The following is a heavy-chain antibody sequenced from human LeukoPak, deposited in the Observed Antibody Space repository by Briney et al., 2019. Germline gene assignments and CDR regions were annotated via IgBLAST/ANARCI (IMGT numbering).Heavy chain of an antibody. CDR1: GYTFTSYD. Sequence: ASVKVSCKASGYTFTSYDISWVRQAPGQGLEWMGWISAYNGNTNYAQKLQGRVTMTTDTSTSTAYMELRSLRSDDTAVYYCARSTHYYGSGSYLKRPLDYWGQGTLVTVSS. CDR3: ARSTHYYGSGSYLKRPLDY. J-gene: IGHJ4*02. D-gene: IGHD3-10*01. CDR2: ISAYNGNT. V-gene: IGHV1-18*01.